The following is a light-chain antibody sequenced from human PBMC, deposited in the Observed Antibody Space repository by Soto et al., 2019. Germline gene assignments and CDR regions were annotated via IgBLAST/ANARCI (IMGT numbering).Light chain of an antibody. CDR1: QDISKY. Sequence: DIQMTHSPSSLSASVGDRVTITCRASQDISKYLAWFQQKPGKAPKLLIYGASSLQSGVPSRFSGGGSGTDFSLTISSLQPDDVATYYCQKYHSAPWTFGQGTKVEIK. CDR3: QKYHSAPWT. J-gene: IGKJ1*01. V-gene: IGKV1-27*01. CDR2: GAS.